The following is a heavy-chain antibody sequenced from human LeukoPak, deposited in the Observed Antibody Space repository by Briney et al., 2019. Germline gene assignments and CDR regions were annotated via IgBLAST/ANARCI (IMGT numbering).Heavy chain of an antibody. J-gene: IGHJ3*01. Sequence: SVTVSCKASGGSFGSYALSWVRQAPGQGLEWVGRIVPLLGVTDFAQKFQGRITITADKATSTVYMEVSRLRSDDTAVYFCAGGQYYFGSGTYPTDAFDLWGQGTMVVVSS. CDR1: GGSFGSYA. V-gene: IGHV1-69*04. D-gene: IGHD3-10*01. CDR2: IVPLLGVT. CDR3: AGGQYYFGSGTYPTDAFDL.